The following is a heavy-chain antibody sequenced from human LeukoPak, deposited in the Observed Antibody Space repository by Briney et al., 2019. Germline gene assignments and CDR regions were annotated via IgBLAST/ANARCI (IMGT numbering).Heavy chain of an antibody. D-gene: IGHD3/OR15-3a*01. Sequence: SETLSLTCTVSGGSISSYYWSWTRQPPGKGLEWIGYIYTSGSTNYNPSLKSRVTISVDTSKNQFSLKLSSVTAADTAVYYCARLGPGWFDPWGQGTLVTVSS. CDR1: GGSISSYY. CDR2: IYTSGST. J-gene: IGHJ5*02. CDR3: ARLGPGWFDP. V-gene: IGHV4-4*09.